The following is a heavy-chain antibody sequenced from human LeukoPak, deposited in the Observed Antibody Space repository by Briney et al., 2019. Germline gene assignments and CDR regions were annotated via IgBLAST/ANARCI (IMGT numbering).Heavy chain of an antibody. Sequence: GASVKVSCKASGYTFTGYYMHWVRQAPGQGLEWMGWINPNSGGTNYPQKFQGRVTMTRDTSISTAYMELSRLRSDDTALYYCARGGPSLRYFDWVPNNWGQGTLVTVSS. CDR2: INPNSGGT. CDR1: GYTFTGYY. J-gene: IGHJ4*02. D-gene: IGHD3-9*01. V-gene: IGHV1-2*02. CDR3: ARGGPSLRYFDWVPNN.